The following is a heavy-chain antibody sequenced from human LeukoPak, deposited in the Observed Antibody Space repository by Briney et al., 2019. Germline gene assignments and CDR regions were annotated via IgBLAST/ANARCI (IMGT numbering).Heavy chain of an antibody. CDR2: VSSDGSID. V-gene: IGHV3-30*03. D-gene: IGHD1-7*01. Sequence: GGSLRLSCAASGFTFSNYGMHWVRQGPGKGLEGVAVVSSDGSIDYYADSLRGRFTVSRDNSKNTMFLQFNTLRPEDTAVYYCTREGMGTTFSAWFEPWGQGTLVTVSS. CDR3: TREGMGTTFSAWFEP. CDR1: GFTFSNYG. J-gene: IGHJ5*02.